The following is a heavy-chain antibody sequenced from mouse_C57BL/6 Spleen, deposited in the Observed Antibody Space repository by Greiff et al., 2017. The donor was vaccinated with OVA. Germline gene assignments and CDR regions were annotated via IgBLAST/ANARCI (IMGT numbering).Heavy chain of an antibody. J-gene: IGHJ4*01. D-gene: IGHD4-1*02. V-gene: IGHV1-22*01. CDR2: INPNNGGT. CDR3: ARSSQLGRGIYYAMDY. Sequence: EVQLQQSGPELVKPGASVKMSCKASGYTFTDYNMHWVKQSHGKSLEWIGYINPNNGGTSYNQKFKGKATLTVNKSSSTAYMELRSLTSEDSAVYYCARSSQLGRGIYYAMDYWGQGTSVTVSS. CDR1: GYTFTDYN.